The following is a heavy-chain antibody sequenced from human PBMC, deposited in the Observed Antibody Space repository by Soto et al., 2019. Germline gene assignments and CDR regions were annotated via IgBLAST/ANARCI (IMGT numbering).Heavy chain of an antibody. CDR3: GPRGAVADPRGY. CDR1: GGSFSDFY. J-gene: IGHJ4*02. V-gene: IGHV4-34*01. D-gene: IGHD6-19*01. CDR2: INHSGST. Sequence: QVQLQQWGAGLLKPSETLSLTCAVYGGSFSDFYWTWIRQPPGKGLEWIGEINHSGSTNYNPSLKSRVAISVDTSKNQFSLTLTSVTAADTAVYYCGPRGAVADPRGYWGQGTLVTVSS.